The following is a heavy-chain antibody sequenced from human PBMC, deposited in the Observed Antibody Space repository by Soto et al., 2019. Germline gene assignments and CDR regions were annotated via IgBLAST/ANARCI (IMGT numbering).Heavy chain of an antibody. CDR3: AKGRGGSGSLTPRVDF. CDR2: IDTSGTKI. V-gene: IGHV3-11*01. D-gene: IGHD3-10*01. J-gene: IGHJ4*02. CDR1: GYTFSDYY. Sequence: PGGSLRLSCAASGYTFSDYYMSWIRQAPGKGLEWISYIDTSGTKIYYADSVKGRFTITRDNAKNSLYLEMNSLRDEDTALYYCAKGRGGSGSLTPRVDFWGQGTLVTVSS.